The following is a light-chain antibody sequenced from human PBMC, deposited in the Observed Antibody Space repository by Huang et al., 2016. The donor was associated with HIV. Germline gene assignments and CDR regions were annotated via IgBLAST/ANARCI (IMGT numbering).Light chain of an antibody. Sequence: DIQMTQSPSTLSASVGDRVTITCWARQSISNYLAWYQQKPGKAPKLLIYKASTLESGVPSRFSGSGSGTEFTLTISSLQPDDFATYYCQQYNSYRTFGQGTKVEIK. CDR2: KAS. CDR3: QQYNSYRT. J-gene: IGKJ1*01. CDR1: QSISNY. V-gene: IGKV1-5*03.